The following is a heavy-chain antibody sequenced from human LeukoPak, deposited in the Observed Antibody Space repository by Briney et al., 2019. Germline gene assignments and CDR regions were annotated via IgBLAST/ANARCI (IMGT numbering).Heavy chain of an antibody. D-gene: IGHD3-10*01. V-gene: IGHV3-23*01. Sequence: HAGGSLRLSCAGSGFTFSSYAMSWVRQAPGKGLEWVSAISGSGGSTYYADSVKGRFTISRDNSKNTLYLQMNSLRAEDTAVYYCARVYYGSGSLHYYYYYMDVWGKGTTVTISS. CDR1: GFTFSSYA. J-gene: IGHJ6*03. CDR3: ARVYYGSGSLHYYYYYMDV. CDR2: ISGSGGST.